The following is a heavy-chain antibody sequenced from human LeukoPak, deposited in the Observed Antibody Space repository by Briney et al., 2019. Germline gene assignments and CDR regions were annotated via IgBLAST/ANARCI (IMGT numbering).Heavy chain of an antibody. J-gene: IGHJ6*02. D-gene: IGHD1-26*01. CDR2: ISAYDGNT. CDR3: ARDLTGLVGASHFYLMDV. Sequence: ASVKVSCKASGYTFTSYGISWVRQAPGQGLEWMGWISAYDGNTNYAQKLQGRVTMTTDTSTSTAYMELRSLRSDDTAVYYCARDLTGLVGASHFYLMDVWGQGTTVTVSS. CDR1: GYTFTSYG. V-gene: IGHV1-18*01.